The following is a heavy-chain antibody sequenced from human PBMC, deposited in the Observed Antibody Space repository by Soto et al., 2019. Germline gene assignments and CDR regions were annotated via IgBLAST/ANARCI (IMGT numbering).Heavy chain of an antibody. J-gene: IGHJ6*03. D-gene: IGHD3-22*01. CDR2: ISYDGSNK. Sequence: GGSLRLSCAASGFTFSSYGMHWVRQAPGKGLEWVAVISYDGSNKYYADSVKGRFTISRDNSKNTLYLQMNSLRAEDTAVYYCAKDHYDSSGYYLPYYYYYMDVWGKGTTVTVSS. V-gene: IGHV3-30*18. CDR1: GFTFSSYG. CDR3: AKDHYDSSGYYLPYYYYYMDV.